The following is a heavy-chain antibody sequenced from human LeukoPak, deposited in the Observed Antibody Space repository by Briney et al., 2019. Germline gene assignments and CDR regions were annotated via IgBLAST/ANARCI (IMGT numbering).Heavy chain of an antibody. D-gene: IGHD3-3*01. Sequence: PGGSLRLSCAASGFTFSSYSMNWVRQAPGKGLGWVSSISSSSSYIYYADSVKGRFTISRDNAKNSLYLQMNSLRAEDTAVYYCAREIIYTIFGVVNYGMDVWGQGTTVTVSS. CDR1: GFTFSSYS. CDR2: ISSSSSYI. CDR3: AREIIYTIFGVVNYGMDV. V-gene: IGHV3-21*01. J-gene: IGHJ6*02.